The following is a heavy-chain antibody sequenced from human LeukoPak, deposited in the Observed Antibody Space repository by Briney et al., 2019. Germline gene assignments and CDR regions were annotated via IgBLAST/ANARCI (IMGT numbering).Heavy chain of an antibody. J-gene: IGHJ3*02. CDR3: ARDIPTYGGNSPAFDI. CDR2: INSDGSKT. V-gene: IGHV3-74*01. CDR1: GFTFSNYW. Sequence: PGGSLRLSCAASGFTFSNYWMHWVRQAPGKGLVWVARINSDGSKTNYAVSVKGRFTISRDNAKNSLYLQMNSLRAEDTAVYYCARDIPTYGGNSPAFDIWGQGTMVTVSS. D-gene: IGHD4-23*01.